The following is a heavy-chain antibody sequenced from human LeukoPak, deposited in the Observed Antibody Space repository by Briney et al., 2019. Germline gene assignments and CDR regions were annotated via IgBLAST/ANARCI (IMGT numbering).Heavy chain of an antibody. CDR1: GYSFTSYW. D-gene: IGHD2-21*02. J-gene: IGHJ5*02. CDR2: IYPGDSDT. CDR3: ASVVVTASEGFWFDP. Sequence: GESLKISCKGSGYSFTSYWIGWVRQMPGKGLEWMGIIYPGDSDTRYSPSFQGQVTISADKSISTAYLQWSSLKASDTAMYYCASVVVTASEGFWFDPWGQGTLVTVSS. V-gene: IGHV5-51*01.